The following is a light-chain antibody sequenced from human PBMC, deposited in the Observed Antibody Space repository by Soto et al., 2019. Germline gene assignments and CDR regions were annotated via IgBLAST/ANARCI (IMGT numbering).Light chain of an antibody. CDR1: SSDIGYYHY. V-gene: IGLV2-14*01. CDR2: EVF. CDR3: NSYSSSNPLYV. J-gene: IGLJ1*01. Sequence: QSVLTQPASVSGSPGQSITISCTGTSSDIGYYHYISWYQHHPGKAPKLIIYEVFNRPSGVSNRFSGSKSGNTASLTISGLQAEDEADYYRNSYSSSNPLYVFGTGTKLTVL.